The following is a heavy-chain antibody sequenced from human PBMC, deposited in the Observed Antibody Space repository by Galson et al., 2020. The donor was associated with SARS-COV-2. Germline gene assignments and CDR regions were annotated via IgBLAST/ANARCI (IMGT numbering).Heavy chain of an antibody. Sequence: SETLSLTCAVYGGSFSDYSWTWVRQPPGKGLEWIGEISHSGSTNYSPSLKSRVFMSVDTSKNQFSLKLRSVTAADTAVYYCARGGSRPIMAFDYYYFYMDVWGKGTTVTVS. D-gene: IGHD3-10*01. CDR2: ISHSGST. CDR3: ARGGSRPIMAFDYYYFYMDV. J-gene: IGHJ6*03. V-gene: IGHV4-34*01. CDR1: GGSFSDYS.